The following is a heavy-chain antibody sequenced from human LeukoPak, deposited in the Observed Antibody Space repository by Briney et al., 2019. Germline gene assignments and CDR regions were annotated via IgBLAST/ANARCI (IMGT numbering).Heavy chain of an antibody. Sequence: PSGGSLRLSCAASGFTFSSYGMNWVRQAPGKGLEWMAVIWYDGSNKYYADSVKGRFTISRDSSKNTLYLQMNSLRAEDTAVYYCARGRDGYNSPGDNWFDPWGQGTLVTVSS. CDR3: ARGRDGYNSPGDNWFDP. V-gene: IGHV3-33*01. D-gene: IGHD5-24*01. J-gene: IGHJ5*02. CDR1: GFTFSSYG. CDR2: IWYDGSNK.